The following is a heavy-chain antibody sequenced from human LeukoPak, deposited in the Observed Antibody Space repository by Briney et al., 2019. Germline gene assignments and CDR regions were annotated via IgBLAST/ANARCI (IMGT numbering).Heavy chain of an antibody. CDR3: ARGRRGYSYGRYLEPYFDY. Sequence: SETLSLTCAVYGGSFSGYYWSWIRQPPGKGLEWIGEINHSGRTNYNPSLKSRVTISVDTSKNQFSLKLSSVTAADTAVYYCARGRRGYSYGRYLEPYFDYWGQGTLVTVSS. CDR2: INHSGRT. D-gene: IGHD5-18*01. V-gene: IGHV4-34*01. CDR1: GGSFSGYY. J-gene: IGHJ4*02.